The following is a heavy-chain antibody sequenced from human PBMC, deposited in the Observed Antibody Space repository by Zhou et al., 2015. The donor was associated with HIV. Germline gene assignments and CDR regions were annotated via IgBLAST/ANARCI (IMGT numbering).Heavy chain of an antibody. J-gene: IGHJ2*01. D-gene: IGHD6-6*01. CDR1: GGTFSGSD. CDR3: ARDRGAARPDWRYFDL. Sequence: LVQSGTEVRKPGSSVKVSCKANGGTFSGSDISWVRQAPGQGLEWMGTITPMFETQTYAERFRARLTITVDKSTSAAYMELSSLTSEDTAVYYCARDRGAARPDWRYFDLWGRGTLVTVS. V-gene: IGHV1-69*06. CDR2: ITPMFETQ.